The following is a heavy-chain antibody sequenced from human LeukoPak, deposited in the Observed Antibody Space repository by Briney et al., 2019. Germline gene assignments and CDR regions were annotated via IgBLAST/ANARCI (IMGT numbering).Heavy chain of an antibody. V-gene: IGHV4-59*01. J-gene: IGHJ6*02. CDR3: ASETYYYDSSGPYYYYGMDV. CDR1: GGSISSYY. Sequence: SETLSLTCTVSGGSISSYYWSWIRHPPGKGLEWIGYIYYSGSTNYNPSLKSRVTISVDTSKNQFSLKLSSVTAADTAVYYCASETYYYDSSGPYYYYGMDVWGQGTTVTVSS. CDR2: IYYSGST. D-gene: IGHD3-22*01.